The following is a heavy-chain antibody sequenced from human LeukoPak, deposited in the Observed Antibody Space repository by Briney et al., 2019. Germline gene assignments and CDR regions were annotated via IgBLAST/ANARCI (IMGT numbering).Heavy chain of an antibody. CDR2: IIPILGIA. Sequence: SVKVSCKASGGTFSSYAISWVRQAPGQGLEWMGRIIPILGIANYAQKFQGRVTITADKSTSTAYMELSGLRSEDTAVYYCARQGEGELLWSSWGQGTLVTVSS. CDR1: GGTFSSYA. CDR3: ARQGEGELLWSS. J-gene: IGHJ5*02. V-gene: IGHV1-69*04. D-gene: IGHD3-10*01.